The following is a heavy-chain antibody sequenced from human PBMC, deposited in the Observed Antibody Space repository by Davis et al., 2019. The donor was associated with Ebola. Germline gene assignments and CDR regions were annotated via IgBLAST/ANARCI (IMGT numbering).Heavy chain of an antibody. D-gene: IGHD1-26*01. CDR2: SSSSQGNG. V-gene: IGHV1-18*01. Sequence: ASVKVSCKASGYTFTSHYMHWVRQAPGQGLEWMGWSSSSQGNGVAQKFQGRVTMTTDTSTTTAYMEFRSLRYDETAVYFCARGSGIDGYWGQGTLVTVSP. CDR3: ARGSGIDGY. CDR1: GYTFTSHY. J-gene: IGHJ4*02.